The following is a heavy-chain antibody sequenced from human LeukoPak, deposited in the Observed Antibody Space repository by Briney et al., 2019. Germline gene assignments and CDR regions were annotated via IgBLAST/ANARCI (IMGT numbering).Heavy chain of an antibody. Sequence: SETLSLTCTVSGRSVSSGSYYWSWLRQPPGKGLEWIGYIYYSGSTNYHPSLKSRVTVSVDTSKNQFSLKLSSVTAADTAVYYCARGVMDHDAFDIWGQGTMVTVSS. J-gene: IGHJ3*02. V-gene: IGHV4-61*01. CDR1: GRSVSSGSYY. CDR2: IYYSGST. D-gene: IGHD2-8*01. CDR3: ARGVMDHDAFDI.